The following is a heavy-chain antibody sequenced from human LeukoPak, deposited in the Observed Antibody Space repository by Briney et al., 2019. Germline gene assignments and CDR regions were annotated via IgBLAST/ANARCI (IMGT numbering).Heavy chain of an antibody. J-gene: IGHJ4*02. CDR3: ATSGGSYYILVY. V-gene: IGHV1-24*01. D-gene: IGHD1-26*01. CDR2: FDPEDGET. Sequence: ASVKVSCKVSGYTLTELSMHWVRQAPGKGLEWMGGFDPEDGETIYAQKFQGRVTMTEDTSTDTAYMELSSLRPEDTAVYYCATSGGSYYILVYWGQGTLVTVSS. CDR1: GYTLTELS.